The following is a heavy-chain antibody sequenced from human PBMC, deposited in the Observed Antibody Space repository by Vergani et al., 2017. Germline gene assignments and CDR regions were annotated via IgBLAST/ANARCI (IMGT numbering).Heavy chain of an antibody. Sequence: EVQLVESGGGLVKPGGSLRLSCAASGFTFSSYSMNWVRQAPWKGLEWVSSISSSSSYIYYADSVKGRFTISRDNAKNSLYLQMNSLRAEDTAVYYCARDASRAGGCRWGQGTLVTVSS. D-gene: IGHD6-19*01. CDR2: ISSSSSYI. CDR3: ARDASRAGGCR. CDR1: GFTFSSYS. V-gene: IGHV3-21*01. J-gene: IGHJ4*02.